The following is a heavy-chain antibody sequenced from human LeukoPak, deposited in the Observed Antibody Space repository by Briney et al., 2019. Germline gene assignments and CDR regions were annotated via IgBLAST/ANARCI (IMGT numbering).Heavy chain of an antibody. CDR3: VRDSGSSYGYYFLH. J-gene: IGHJ1*01. V-gene: IGHV3-21*01. CDR1: GFTFNSYS. D-gene: IGHD1-26*01. Sequence: VGSLRLSCAASGFTFNSYSMYWVRQAPGKGLEWVSSISSSSSHMFYADSVKGRFSISRDNANNSLYLQMNSLRAEDTAVYYCVRDSGSSYGYYFLHWGQGTLVTVSS. CDR2: ISSSSSHM.